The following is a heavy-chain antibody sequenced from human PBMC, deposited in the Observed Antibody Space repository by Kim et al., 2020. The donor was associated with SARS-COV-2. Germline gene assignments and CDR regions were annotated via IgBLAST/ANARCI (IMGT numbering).Heavy chain of an antibody. J-gene: IGHJ5*02. CDR3: ASLVVVAATAIWFDP. Sequence: SETLSLTCTVSGGSISSSSYYWGWIRQPPGKGLEWIGSIYYSGSTYYNPSLKSRVTISVDTSKNQFSLKLSSVTAADTAVYYCASLVVVAATAIWFDPWGQGTLVTVSS. V-gene: IGHV4-39*01. CDR1: GGSISSSSYY. CDR2: IYYSGST. D-gene: IGHD2-15*01.